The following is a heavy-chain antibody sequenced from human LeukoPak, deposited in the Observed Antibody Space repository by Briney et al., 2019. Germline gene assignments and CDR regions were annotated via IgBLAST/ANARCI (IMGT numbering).Heavy chain of an antibody. V-gene: IGHV4-4*07. Sequence: NASETLSLTCTVSGGSISSYYWSWIRQPAGKGLEWIGRIYTSGSTNYNPSLKSRVTISVDTSKNQFSLKLSPVTAAATAVYYCARGTVAGTGRDYFDYWGQGTLVTVSS. CDR1: GGSISSYY. CDR2: IYTSGST. CDR3: ARGTVAGTGRDYFDY. J-gene: IGHJ4*02. D-gene: IGHD6-19*01.